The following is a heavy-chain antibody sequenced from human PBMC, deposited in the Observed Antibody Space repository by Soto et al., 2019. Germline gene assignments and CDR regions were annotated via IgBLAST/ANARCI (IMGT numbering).Heavy chain of an antibody. V-gene: IGHV3-33*01. Sequence: GGSLRLSCAASGFTFSSYGMHWVRQAPGKGLEWVAVIWYDGSNKYYADSVKGRFTISRDNSKNTLYLQMNSLRAEDTAVYYCARDSSSIVVVPAAIANRGYPGNYYYGMDVWGQGTTVTVSS. CDR3: ARDSSSIVVVPAAIANRGYPGNYYYGMDV. CDR2: IWYDGSNK. J-gene: IGHJ6*02. D-gene: IGHD2-2*01. CDR1: GFTFSSYG.